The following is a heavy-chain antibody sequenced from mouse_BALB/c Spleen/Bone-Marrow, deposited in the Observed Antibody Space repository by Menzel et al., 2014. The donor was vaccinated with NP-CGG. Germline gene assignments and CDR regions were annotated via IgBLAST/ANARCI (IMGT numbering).Heavy chain of an antibody. CDR1: GYTFTSYV. V-gene: IGHV1-14*01. CDR2: INPYNDGT. CDR3: AKGGNYRYDFDY. J-gene: IGHJ2*01. Sequence: EVQLQQSGPELVKPGASVKMSCKASGYTFTSYVMHWVKQKPGQGLEWIGYINPYNDGTKYNEKFKGMATLTSDRSSSTAYMELSSLTSEVSAFYYCAKGGNYRYDFDYWGQGTTLTVSS. D-gene: IGHD2-14*01.